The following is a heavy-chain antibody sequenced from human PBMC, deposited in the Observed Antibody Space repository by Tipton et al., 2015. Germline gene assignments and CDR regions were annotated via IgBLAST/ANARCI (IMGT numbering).Heavy chain of an antibody. CDR2: ISSGSSTK. D-gene: IGHD2/OR15-2a*01. CDR3: ARPAQSMAYYFDY. V-gene: IGHV3-48*02. Sequence: SLRLSCAASGFTFSSYNMNWVRQAPGKGLEWVSYISSGSSTKYYADSVKGRFTISRDNAKNSLYLQMNSLRDEDMAVYSCARPAQSMAYYFDYWGQGTLVTVSS. J-gene: IGHJ4*02. CDR1: GFTFSSYN.